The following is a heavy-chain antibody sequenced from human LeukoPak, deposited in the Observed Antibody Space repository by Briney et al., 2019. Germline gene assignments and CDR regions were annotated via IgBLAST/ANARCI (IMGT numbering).Heavy chain of an antibody. Sequence: PGGSLRLSCAASGFTFSSYAMSWVRQAPGKGLKWVSAISGRGGSTYYADSVKGRFTISRHNSKNTLYLQMNSLRSEDTAVYYWAKTQNTYPLYSFDCWGKEPLVTVSS. CDR2: ISGRGGST. CDR3: AKTQNTYPLYSFDC. D-gene: IGHD2/OR15-2a*01. J-gene: IGHJ4*02. V-gene: IGHV3-23*01. CDR1: GFTFSSYA.